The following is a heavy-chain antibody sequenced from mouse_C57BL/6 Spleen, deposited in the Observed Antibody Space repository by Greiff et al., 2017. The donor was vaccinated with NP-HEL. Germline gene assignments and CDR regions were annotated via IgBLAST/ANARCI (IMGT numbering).Heavy chain of an antibody. CDR1: GFTFSDYG. CDR3: ARRYYGSGNYFDY. J-gene: IGHJ2*01. D-gene: IGHD1-1*01. V-gene: IGHV5-17*01. CDR2: ISSGSSTI. Sequence: EVHLVESGGGLVKPGGSLKLSCAASGFTFSDYGMHWVRQAPEKGLEWVAYISSGSSTIYYADTVKGRFTISRDNAKNTRFLQMTSLGSEDTAMYYGARRYYGSGNYFDYWGQGTTLTVSS.